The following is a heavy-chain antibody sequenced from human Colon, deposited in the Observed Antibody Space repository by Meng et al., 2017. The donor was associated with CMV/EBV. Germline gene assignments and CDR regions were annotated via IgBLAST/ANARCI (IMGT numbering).Heavy chain of an antibody. CDR1: SSNSAI. V-gene: IGHV6-1*01. Sequence: SSNSAIWHWIGQSPSRGLEWLGRTYYRSKWYHDYAISVQSRITIDPDTSKNHFSLQLNSVTPEDTAVYFCVRAASYSSRRSRGYFDYWGQGTLVTVSA. J-gene: IGHJ4*02. CDR2: TYYRSKWYH. D-gene: IGHD6-19*01. CDR3: VRAASYSSRRSRGYFDY.